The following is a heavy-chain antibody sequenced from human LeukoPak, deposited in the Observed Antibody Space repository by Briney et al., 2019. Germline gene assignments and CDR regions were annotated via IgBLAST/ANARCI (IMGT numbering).Heavy chain of an antibody. Sequence: PGRSLRLSCAASGFTFDDYAMHWVRQAPGKGLEWVSGISWNSGSIGYADSVKGRFTISRDNAKNSLYLQMNSLRAEDTALYYCAKTPSSGWYFDYWGQGTLVTVSS. CDR2: ISWNSGSI. D-gene: IGHD6-19*01. V-gene: IGHV3-9*01. CDR3: AKTPSSGWYFDY. J-gene: IGHJ4*02. CDR1: GFTFDDYA.